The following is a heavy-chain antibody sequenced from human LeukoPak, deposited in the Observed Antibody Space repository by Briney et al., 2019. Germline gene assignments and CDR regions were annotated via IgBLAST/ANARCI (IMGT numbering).Heavy chain of an antibody. J-gene: IGHJ4*02. V-gene: IGHV1-2*02. D-gene: IGHD5-18*01. Sequence: ASVKVSCKASGYTFTSYGISWVRQAPGQGLEWMGWINPNSGGTKYAQKFKGRVTMTRDTSISTAYMELSRLRSDDTAVYYCARVDTAMVAGGGDYWGQGTLVTVSS. CDR3: ARVDTAMVAGGGDY. CDR2: INPNSGGT. CDR1: GYTFTSYG.